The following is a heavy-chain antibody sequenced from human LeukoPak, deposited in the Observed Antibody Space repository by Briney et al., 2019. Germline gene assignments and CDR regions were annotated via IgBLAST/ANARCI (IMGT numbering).Heavy chain of an antibody. D-gene: IGHD2-21*02. J-gene: IGHJ6*02. CDR3: AKHITVCGGDCYFYYYGMDV. Sequence: PGGSLRLSCTASGFTFTSYAMTWVRQAPGKGLEWVSAISGSGGSTYYADSVKGRFTISRDNSKNTLYLQMNSLRAEDTAVYYCAKHITVCGGDCYFYYYGMDVWGQGTTVTVSS. CDR1: GFTFTSYA. CDR2: ISGSGGST. V-gene: IGHV3-23*01.